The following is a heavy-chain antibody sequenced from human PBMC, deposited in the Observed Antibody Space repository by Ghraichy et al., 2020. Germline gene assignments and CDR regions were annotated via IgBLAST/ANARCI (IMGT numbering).Heavy chain of an antibody. CDR3: AREGVSIVATWGNDAFDI. Sequence: ASVKVSCKASGYTFTGYYMHWVRQAPGQGLEWMGWINPNSGGTNYAQKFQGRVTMTRDTSISTAYMELSRLRSDDTAVYYCAREGVSIVATWGNDAFDIWGQGTMVTVSS. CDR1: GYTFTGYY. D-gene: IGHD5-12*01. J-gene: IGHJ3*02. CDR2: INPNSGGT. V-gene: IGHV1-2*02.